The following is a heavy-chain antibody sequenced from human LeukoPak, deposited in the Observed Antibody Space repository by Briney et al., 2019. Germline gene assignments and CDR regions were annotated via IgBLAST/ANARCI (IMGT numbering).Heavy chain of an antibody. CDR2: IYPGDSDT. J-gene: IGHJ6*03. D-gene: IGHD6-6*01. CDR3: ARHGIAARPGSVYYYYMDV. Sequence: GESLKISCKGSGYSFTSYWIGWVRQMPGKGLEWMGIIYPGDSDTRYSPSFQGQVTISADKSISTAYLQWSSLKASDTAMYYCARHGIAARPGSVYYYYMDVWGKGTTVTVSS. CDR1: GYSFTSYW. V-gene: IGHV5-51*01.